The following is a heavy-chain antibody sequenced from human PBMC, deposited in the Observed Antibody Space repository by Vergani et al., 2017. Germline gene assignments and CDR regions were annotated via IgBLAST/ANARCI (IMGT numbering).Heavy chain of an antibody. CDR3: ATQLYDDVWGSYRLDAVDI. D-gene: IGHD3-16*02. J-gene: IGHJ3*02. V-gene: IGHV1-24*01. CDR1: GYTLTELS. Sequence: QVQLVQSGAEVKKPGASVKVSCKVSGYTLTELSMHWVRQAPGKGLEWMGGFDPEDGETIYEQKFQGRVTMTEDTSTDTDYMELSSLRSEDTAVYYCATQLYDDVWGSYRLDAVDIWGQGTMVTVSS. CDR2: FDPEDGET.